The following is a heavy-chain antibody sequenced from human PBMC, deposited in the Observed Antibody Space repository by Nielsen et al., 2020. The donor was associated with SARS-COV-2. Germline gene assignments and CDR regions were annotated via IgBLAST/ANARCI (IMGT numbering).Heavy chain of an antibody. V-gene: IGHV4-34*01. CDR2: INHSGST. CDR1: GGSFSGYY. CDR3: ARDTGEYYFDY. J-gene: IGHJ4*02. D-gene: IGHD5-18*01. Sequence: SGTLSLTCAVYGGSFSGYYWSWIRQPPGKGLEWIGEINHSGSTNYNPSLKSRVTISVDKSKNQFSLKLSSVTAADTAVYYCARDTGEYYFDYWGQGTLVTVSS.